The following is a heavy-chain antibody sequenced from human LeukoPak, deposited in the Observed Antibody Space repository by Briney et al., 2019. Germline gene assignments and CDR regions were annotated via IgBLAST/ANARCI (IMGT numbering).Heavy chain of an antibody. CDR1: GFIFSSYA. D-gene: IGHD4-23*01. V-gene: IGHV3-23*01. Sequence: GGSLRLSCAASGFIFSSYAMSWVRQAPGKGLEWVSLISGGGGTTYYADSVKGRFTISRDKSMSTVYLQMYSLRAEDTAVYYCAKDIVNGGPRGYFDYWGQGTLVTVSS. J-gene: IGHJ4*02. CDR3: AKDIVNGGPRGYFDY. CDR2: ISGGGGTT.